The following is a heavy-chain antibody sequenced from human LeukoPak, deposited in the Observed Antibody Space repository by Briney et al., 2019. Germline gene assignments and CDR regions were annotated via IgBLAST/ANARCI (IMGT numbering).Heavy chain of an antibody. Sequence: GGSLRLSCAASGFTFGDYAMHWVRQAPGKGLEWVSGISWNSGILGYADSVKGRFTISRDNAKNSLYLQMNSLRAEDTALYYCAKGSELPTAIYYYYDMDVWGQGTTVTVSS. CDR3: AKGSELPTAIYYYYDMDV. CDR2: ISWNSGIL. J-gene: IGHJ6*02. D-gene: IGHD2-2*01. V-gene: IGHV3-9*01. CDR1: GFTFGDYA.